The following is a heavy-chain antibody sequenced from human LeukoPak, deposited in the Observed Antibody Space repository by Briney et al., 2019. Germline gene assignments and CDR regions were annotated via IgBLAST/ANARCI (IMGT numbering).Heavy chain of an antibody. CDR2: IYYSGST. D-gene: IGHD6-13*01. V-gene: IGHV4-39*07. Sequence: SETLSLTCTVSGGSISSSSYYWGWIRQPPGKGLEWIGSIYYSGSTYYNPSLKSRVTISVDTSKNQFSLKLSSVTAADTAVYYCARVGVAAADPRDYWGQGTLVTVSS. J-gene: IGHJ4*02. CDR3: ARVGVAAADPRDY. CDR1: GGSISSSSYY.